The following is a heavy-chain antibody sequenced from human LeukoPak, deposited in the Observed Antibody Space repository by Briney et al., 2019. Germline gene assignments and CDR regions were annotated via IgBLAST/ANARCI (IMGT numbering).Heavy chain of an antibody. D-gene: IGHD2-21*02. J-gene: IGHJ3*02. CDR2: ISSSSSYI. CDR1: GFTFSSYS. CDR3: ASVTRGDAFDI. V-gene: IGHV3-21*01. Sequence: GGSLLLSCAASGFTFSSYSMNWVRQAPGKGLEWVSSISSSSSYIYYADSVKGRFTISRDNAKNSLYLQMNSLRAEDTAVYYCASVTRGDAFDIWGQGTMVTVSS.